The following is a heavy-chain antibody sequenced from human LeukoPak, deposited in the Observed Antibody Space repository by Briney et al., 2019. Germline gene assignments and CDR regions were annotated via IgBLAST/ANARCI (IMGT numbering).Heavy chain of an antibody. CDR1: GYTLTELS. V-gene: IGHV1-24*01. D-gene: IGHD6-6*01. CDR3: ATAAEYSSTNYGMDV. Sequence: GASVKVSCKVSGYTLTELSMHWVRQAPGKGLEWMGGFDPEDGETIYAQKFQGRVTMTEDTSTDTADVELSSLRSEDTAVYYCATAAEYSSTNYGMDVWGQGTTVTVSS. CDR2: FDPEDGET. J-gene: IGHJ6*02.